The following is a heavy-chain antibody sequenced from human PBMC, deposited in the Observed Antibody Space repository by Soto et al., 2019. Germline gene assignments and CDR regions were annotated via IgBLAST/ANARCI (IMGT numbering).Heavy chain of an antibody. CDR1: GYTFTSYY. J-gene: IGHJ4*02. V-gene: IGHV1-46*01. D-gene: IGHD3-22*01. CDR3: ARLTYYYDSSGRNFDY. Sequence: ASVKVSCKASGYTFTSYYMHWVRQAPGQGLEWMGIINPSGGSTSYAQKFQGRVTMTRDTSTSTVYMELSSLRSEDTAVYYCARLTYYYDSSGRNFDYWGQGTLVTGSS. CDR2: INPSGGST.